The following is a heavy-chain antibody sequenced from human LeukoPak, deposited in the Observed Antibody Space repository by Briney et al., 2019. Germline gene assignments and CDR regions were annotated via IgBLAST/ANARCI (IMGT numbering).Heavy chain of an antibody. V-gene: IGHV3-9*01. D-gene: IGHD6-19*01. CDR2: ISWNSGSI. CDR3: AKSSREDSSGWFDY. J-gene: IGHJ4*02. Sequence: GGSLRLSCAASGFTFDDYAMRWVRQAPGEGLEWVSGISWNSGSIGYADSVKGRFTISRDNAKNSLYLQMNSLRAEDTALYYCAKSSREDSSGWFDYWGQGTLVTVSS. CDR1: GFTFDDYA.